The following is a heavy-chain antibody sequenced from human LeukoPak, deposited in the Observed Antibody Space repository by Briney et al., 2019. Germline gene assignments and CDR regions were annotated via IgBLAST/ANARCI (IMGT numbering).Heavy chain of an antibody. D-gene: IGHD1-26*01. CDR3: ARAPAPYSGSYYFDY. CDR1: GYTFTGYY. J-gene: IGHJ4*02. CDR2: INPSAGIT. Sequence: ASVKVSRKTSGYTFTGYYVNWVRQVPGQGLEWMGIINPSAGITSYAQNFQVRVTMTRDTSTSTVYMELSSLRSEDTAVYYCARAPAPYSGSYYFDYWGQGTLVTVSS. V-gene: IGHV1-46*01.